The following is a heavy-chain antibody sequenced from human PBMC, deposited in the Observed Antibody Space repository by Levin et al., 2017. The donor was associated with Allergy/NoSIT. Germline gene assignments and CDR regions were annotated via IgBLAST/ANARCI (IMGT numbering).Heavy chain of an antibody. CDR3: ARRGGYCSGGNCYGEYDGFDI. CDR1: GGPISSYY. D-gene: IGHD2-15*01. J-gene: IGHJ3*02. V-gene: IGHV4-59*08. Sequence: SETLSLTCTVSGGPISSYYWNWFRQSPEKGLEWIGFVYHTGDTNHNPSLKSRVTISVDKSKSQISLKLTSMTAADTAVYYCARRGGYCSGGNCYGEYDGFDIWGQGTKVTVSS. CDR2: VYHTGDT.